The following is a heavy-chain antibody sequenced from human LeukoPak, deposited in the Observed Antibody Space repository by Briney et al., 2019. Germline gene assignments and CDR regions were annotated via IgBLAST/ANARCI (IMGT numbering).Heavy chain of an antibody. V-gene: IGHV3-23*01. CDR1: GFTFSSYA. D-gene: IGHD2-15*01. CDR3: AKDGEAAQLFQH. J-gene: IGHJ1*01. Sequence: PGGSQRLSCAASGFTFSSYAMSWVRQAPGRGLEWVSSISGSDGTTYYADSVKGRFTISRDNSKNTLYLQMNSLRAEDTAVYYCAKDGEAAQLFQHWGQGTLVTVSS. CDR2: ISGSDGTT.